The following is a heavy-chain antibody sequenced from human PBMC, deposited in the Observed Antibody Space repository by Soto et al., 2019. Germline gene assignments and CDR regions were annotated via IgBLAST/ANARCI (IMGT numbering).Heavy chain of an antibody. CDR1: GFTFSSYG. Sequence: LRLSCAASGFTFSSYGMHWVRQAPGKGLEWVAVISYDGSNKYYADSVKGRFTISRDNSKNTLYLQMNSLRAEDTAVYYCAKDTDYSMDVWGQGTTVTVSS. CDR3: AKDTDYSMDV. V-gene: IGHV3-30*18. CDR2: ISYDGSNK. J-gene: IGHJ6*02.